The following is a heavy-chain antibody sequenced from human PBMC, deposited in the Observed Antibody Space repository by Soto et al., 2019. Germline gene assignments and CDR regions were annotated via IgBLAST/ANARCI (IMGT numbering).Heavy chain of an antibody. Sequence: EVQLVESGGGLVQPGGSLRLSCAASGITVSNNYMSWFRQAPGKGLEWVSAISPAGDTYYADSVKGRFTISRDNSTNTLYFQMNSLRAEDTAVYYCARDPPGSGSYSYDYWGQGTLVTVSS. V-gene: IGHV3-66*01. D-gene: IGHD3-10*01. CDR1: GITVSNNY. CDR2: ISPAGDT. J-gene: IGHJ4*02. CDR3: ARDPPGSGSYSYDY.